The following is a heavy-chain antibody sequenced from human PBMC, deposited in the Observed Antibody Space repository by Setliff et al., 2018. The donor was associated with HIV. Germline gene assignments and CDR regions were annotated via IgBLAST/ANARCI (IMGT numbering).Heavy chain of an antibody. D-gene: IGHD6-13*01. CDR3: ARPIAAAGLFDS. CDR1: GFTFSGYS. CDR2: ISSNSTYI. Sequence: PGGSLRLSCAASGFTFSGYSMNWVRQAPGKGLEWVSSISSNSTYIYYADSVKGRFTISRDNAKNSLYLQMNSLRAEDTAVYYCARPIAAAGLFDSWGQGTLVTVSS. V-gene: IGHV3-21*06. J-gene: IGHJ4*02.